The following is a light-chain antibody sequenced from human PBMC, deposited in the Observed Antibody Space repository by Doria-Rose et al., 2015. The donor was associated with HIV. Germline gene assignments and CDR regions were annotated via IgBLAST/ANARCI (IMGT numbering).Light chain of an antibody. CDR3: QQYYSTPQT. CDR1: QGIRNS. CDR2: AAS. V-gene: IGKV1-NL1*01. J-gene: IGKJ2*01. Sequence: DIQVTQSPPSLSASVGDRVTITCRASQGIRNSLAWYQQKPGKAPKLLVYAASTLESGVPSRFSGRGSGTDYTLTISSLQPEDFATYYCQQYYSTPQTFGQGTKLEIK.